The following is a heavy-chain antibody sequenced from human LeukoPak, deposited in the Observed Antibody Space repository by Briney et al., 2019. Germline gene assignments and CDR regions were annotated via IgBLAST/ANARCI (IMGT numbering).Heavy chain of an antibody. J-gene: IGHJ6*03. Sequence: SETLSLTCTVSGGSISSYYWSWIRQPPGKGLEWIGYIYYSGSTNYNPSLKSRVTISVDTSKNQFSLKLSSVTAADTAVYYCARTHIVVVPAAASDYYMDVWGKGTTVTVSS. CDR2: IYYSGST. D-gene: IGHD2-2*01. CDR1: GGSISSYY. V-gene: IGHV4-59*01. CDR3: ARTHIVVVPAAASDYYMDV.